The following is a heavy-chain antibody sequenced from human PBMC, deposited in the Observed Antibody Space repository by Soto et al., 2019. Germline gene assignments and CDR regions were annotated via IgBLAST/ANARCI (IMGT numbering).Heavy chain of an antibody. J-gene: IGHJ2*01. D-gene: IGHD2-21*02. CDR1: GLTFGNYA. V-gene: IGHV3-23*01. CDR3: AVTPNCGRDCSAASYWYFDI. CDR2: ISGDSGRT. Sequence: EVQLLESGGGLVQPGGSVRLSCAASGLTFGNYAMSWVRQAPGKGLEWVSAISGDSGRTYYADSVKGRFTISRHNSKNTLYLLMNTLRAEDTAVYYCAVTPNCGRDCSAASYWYFDIWGRGTLVTVSS.